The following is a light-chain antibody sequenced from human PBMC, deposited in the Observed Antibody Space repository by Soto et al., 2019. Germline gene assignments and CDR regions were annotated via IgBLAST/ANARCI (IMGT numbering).Light chain of an antibody. CDR3: QQNAGSPVT. CDR2: TAS. CDR1: QSVSSY. V-gene: IGKV3-20*01. Sequence: EIVLTQSPGTLSLSPGERATLSCRASQSVSSYLAWYQQKPGQAPRLLIYTASNRVTGIPDRISGSGSGTDFTLTISRLEPEDFAVYYCQQNAGSPVTFGQGTRLEIK. J-gene: IGKJ5*01.